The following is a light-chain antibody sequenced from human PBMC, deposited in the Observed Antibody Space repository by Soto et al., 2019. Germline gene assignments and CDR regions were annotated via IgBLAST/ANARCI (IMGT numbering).Light chain of an antibody. J-gene: IGKJ1*01. CDR3: QQYGTSWT. V-gene: IGKV3-20*01. Sequence: EFVLTQSPGTLSLSPGERATLSCRASQTVRNNYLAWYQQKPGQAPRLLIYDASSRATGIPDRFSGSGSGTDFSLTISRLEPEDFALYFCQQYGTSWTFGQGTKVDIK. CDR1: QTVRNNY. CDR2: DAS.